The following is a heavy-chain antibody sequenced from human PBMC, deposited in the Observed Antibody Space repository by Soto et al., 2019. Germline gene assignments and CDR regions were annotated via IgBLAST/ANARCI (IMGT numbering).Heavy chain of an antibody. CDR1: GYTFTSYG. CDR2: ISAYNGNT. J-gene: IGHJ6*03. D-gene: IGHD5-12*01. V-gene: IGHV1-18*01. Sequence: ASVKVSCKASGYTFTSYGISWVRQAPGQGLEWMGWISAYNGNTNYAQKFQGRVTMTRNTSISTAYMELSSLRSEDTAVYYCARRWLRVRYYYYMDVWGKGTTVTV. CDR3: ARRWLRVRYYYYMDV.